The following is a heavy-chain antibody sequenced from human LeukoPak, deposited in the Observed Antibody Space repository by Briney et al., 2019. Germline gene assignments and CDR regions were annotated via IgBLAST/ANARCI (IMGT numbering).Heavy chain of an antibody. D-gene: IGHD2-15*01. V-gene: IGHV3-74*01. CDR3: ARGYCSGGSCYKLNACDI. CDR2: INSDGIST. J-gene: IGHJ3*02. Sequence: PGGSLRLSCAASGFTFSSSEMKWVRQAPGKGLVWVPHINSDGISTGYVDSVKGRFIISRDNAKNTLYLQMNSLRAEDTAVYYCARGYCSGGSCYKLNACDIWGQGTMVTVSS. CDR1: GFTFSSSE.